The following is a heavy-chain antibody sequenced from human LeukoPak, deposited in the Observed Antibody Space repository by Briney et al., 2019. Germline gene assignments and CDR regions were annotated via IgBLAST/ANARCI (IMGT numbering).Heavy chain of an antibody. CDR2: IDPSNSYT. V-gene: IGHV5-10-1*01. Sequence: GESLKISCKVSGYMFNSYWINWVRQMPGKGLEWMGRIDPSNSYTNYGPSFQGHVTISADKSSSTAYLQWSSLKASDTGIYYCATQSSAAGRGDWGQGTLVTVPS. D-gene: IGHD6-25*01. J-gene: IGHJ4*02. CDR1: GYMFNSYW. CDR3: ATQSSAAGRGD.